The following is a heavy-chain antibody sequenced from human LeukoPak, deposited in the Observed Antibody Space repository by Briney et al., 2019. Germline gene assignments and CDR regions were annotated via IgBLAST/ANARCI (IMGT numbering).Heavy chain of an antibody. V-gene: IGHV3-21*01. CDR3: ARGVNSGNYNYWYFDL. Sequence: PAGSLRLSCAASGVTFSSYTMNWVRQAPGKGLQWVSTVSASSDIHYSDAVKGRFTIPRDNAKNALYLQMNSLRAENTAVYYCARGVNSGNYNYWYFDLWGRGTLVTVSS. J-gene: IGHJ2*01. CDR1: GVTFSSYT. D-gene: IGHD1-26*01. CDR2: VSASSDI.